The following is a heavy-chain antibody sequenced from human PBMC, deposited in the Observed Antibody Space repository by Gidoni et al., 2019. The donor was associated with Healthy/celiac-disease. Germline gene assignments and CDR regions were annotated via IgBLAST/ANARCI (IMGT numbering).Heavy chain of an antibody. J-gene: IGHJ5*02. V-gene: IGHV4-39*01. D-gene: IGHD3-3*01. CDR2: IYYSWST. CDR1: GGSISSSSYY. CDR3: ARQTDYDFWSGYLGSGFDP. Sequence: QLQLQESGPGLVKPSETLSLTCTVSGGSISSSSYYWGWIRQPPGKGLEGIGSIYYSWSTYYNPSLKSRVTISVDTSKNQFSLKLSSVTAADTAVYYCARQTDYDFWSGYLGSGFDPWGQGTLVTVSS.